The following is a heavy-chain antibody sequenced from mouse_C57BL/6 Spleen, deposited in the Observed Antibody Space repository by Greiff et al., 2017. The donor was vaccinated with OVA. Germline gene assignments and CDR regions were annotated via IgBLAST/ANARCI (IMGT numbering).Heavy chain of an antibody. CDR1: GYTFTDYY. V-gene: IGHV1-19*01. J-gene: IGHJ3*01. D-gene: IGHD2-5*01. CDR3: ARRYSNLAWFAY. Sequence: VQLQQSGPVLVKPGASVKMSCKASGYTFTDYYMNWVKQSHGKSLEWIGVINPYNGGTSYNQKFKGKATLTVDKSSSTAYMELNSLTSEDSAVDYCARRYSNLAWFAYWGQGTLVTVSA. CDR2: INPYNGGT.